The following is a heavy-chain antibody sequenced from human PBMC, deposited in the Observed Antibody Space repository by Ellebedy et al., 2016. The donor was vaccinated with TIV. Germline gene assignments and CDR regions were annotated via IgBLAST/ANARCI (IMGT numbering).Heavy chain of an antibody. D-gene: IGHD6-13*01. CDR1: GGSISSSNW. J-gene: IGHJ6*02. CDR3: ARVSVAAAVNYYYYGMDV. CDR2: IYHSGST. V-gene: IGHV4-4*02. Sequence: SETLSLTXAVSGGSISSSNWWSWVRQLPGKGLEWIGEIYHSGSTNYNPSLKSRVTISVDKSKNQFSLKLSSVTAADTAVYYCARVSVAAAVNYYYYGMDVWGQGTTVTVSS.